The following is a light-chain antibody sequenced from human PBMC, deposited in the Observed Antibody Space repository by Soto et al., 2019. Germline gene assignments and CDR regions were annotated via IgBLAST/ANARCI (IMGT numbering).Light chain of an antibody. J-gene: IGKJ1*01. CDR1: QSISSY. Sequence: DIQMTQSPSSLSASVGDRVTITCRASQSISSYLNWYQQKPGKAPKLLIYAASSLQSGVPSRFSGSGSWTDFTLTISSMQPEDFATYYCQQSYSTPLTFGQVTKVEIK. V-gene: IGKV1-39*01. CDR3: QQSYSTPLT. CDR2: AAS.